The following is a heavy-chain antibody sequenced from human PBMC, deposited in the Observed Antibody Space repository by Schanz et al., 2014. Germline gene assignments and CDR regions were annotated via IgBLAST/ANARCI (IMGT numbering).Heavy chain of an antibody. CDR2: ISNTSSTI. J-gene: IGHJ4*02. Sequence: EVQLEESGGGLVKPGGSLRLSCAASGFTFSSYTMNWVRQAPGKRLEWVSYISNTSSTIYYADSVRGRFTISRDNAKNSLYLQMNSLRDEDTAVYYCARSHITMVRGVIIAPYFDYWGQGTLVTVSS. D-gene: IGHD3-10*01. CDR3: ARSHITMVRGVIIAPYFDY. V-gene: IGHV3-48*02. CDR1: GFTFSSYT.